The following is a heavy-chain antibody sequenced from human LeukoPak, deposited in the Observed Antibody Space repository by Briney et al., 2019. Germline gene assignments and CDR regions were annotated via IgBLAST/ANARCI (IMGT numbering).Heavy chain of an antibody. Sequence: GGSLRLSCVASGFTFNIYAMSWVRQTPGKGLEWVSSITSSGDSAYYADSVKGRFTISRDNSRDTLFLQMNSLRPEDTAVYYCATDPRIAVAGTGFDYWGQGTLVTVSS. D-gene: IGHD6-19*01. CDR3: ATDPRIAVAGTGFDY. V-gene: IGHV3-23*01. J-gene: IGHJ4*02. CDR2: ITSSGDSA. CDR1: GFTFNIYA.